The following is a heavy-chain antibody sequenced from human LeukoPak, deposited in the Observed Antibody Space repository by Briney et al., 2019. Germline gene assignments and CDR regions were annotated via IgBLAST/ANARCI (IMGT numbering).Heavy chain of an antibody. CDR3: ARGPRDPTGYCSGGRCSPTYEV. CDR2: IRYDGSNK. D-gene: IGHD2-15*01. Sequence: GGSLRLSCAASGFTFSSYGMHWVRQAPGKGLERVAFIRYDGSNKYYADSVKGRFTISRDNSKNTLYLQMNSLRAEDTAVYYCARGPRDPTGYCSGGRCSPTYEVWGQGTPVSVSS. V-gene: IGHV3-30*02. CDR1: GFTFSSYG. J-gene: IGHJ4*02.